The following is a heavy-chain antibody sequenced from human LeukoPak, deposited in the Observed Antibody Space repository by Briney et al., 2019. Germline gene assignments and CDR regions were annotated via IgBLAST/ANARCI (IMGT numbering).Heavy chain of an antibody. CDR2: IWYDGSNK. D-gene: IGHD3-16*01. V-gene: IGHV3-33*01. J-gene: IGHJ4*02. Sequence: PGGSLRLSCAASGFTFSSYGMHWVRQAPGKGLEWVAVIWYDGSNKYYADSVKGRFTISRDNSKNTLYLQMNSLRAEDTAVYYCARSLGGYGSFDYWGQGTLVTVSS. CDR1: GFTFSSYG. CDR3: ARSLGGYGSFDY.